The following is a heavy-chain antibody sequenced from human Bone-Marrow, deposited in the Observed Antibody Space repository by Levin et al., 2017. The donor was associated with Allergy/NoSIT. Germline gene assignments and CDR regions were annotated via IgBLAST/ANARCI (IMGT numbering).Heavy chain of an antibody. J-gene: IGHJ5*02. CDR3: ARGPRIGNARGWFDP. Sequence: LSLTCAASGFIVNDHYMTWVRQAPGKGLECVSVIYSGERTFYSDSVKGRFTISRDNSNNTLYLQMNSLRVEDTAIYYCARGPRIGNARGWFDPWGQGILVTVSS. CDR1: GFIVNDHY. CDR2: IYSGERT. V-gene: IGHV3-66*01. D-gene: IGHD1-14*01.